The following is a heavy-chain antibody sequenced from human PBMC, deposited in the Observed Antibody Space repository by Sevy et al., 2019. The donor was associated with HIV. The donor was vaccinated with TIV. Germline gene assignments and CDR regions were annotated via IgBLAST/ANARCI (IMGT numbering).Heavy chain of an antibody. CDR2: IYHSGST. J-gene: IGHJ5*02. V-gene: IGHV4-38-2*01. D-gene: IGHD3-10*01. CDR1: GYSISSGYY. CDR3: ARALTYGSVSYYKSWFDP. Sequence: SETLSLTCAVSGYSISSGYYWGWIRQPPGKGLEWIGSIYHSGSTYYNPSLKSRVTISVDTSKNQLSLKLSSVTAADSSVYYCARALTYGSVSYYKSWFDPWGQGTLVTVSS.